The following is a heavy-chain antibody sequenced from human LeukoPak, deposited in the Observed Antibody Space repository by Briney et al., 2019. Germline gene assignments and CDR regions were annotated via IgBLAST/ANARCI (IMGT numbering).Heavy chain of an antibody. CDR1: GYSISSGDY. CDR3: ARDSQPFRPSLQSDWFDP. Sequence: SETLSLTCTVSGYSISSGDYWCWIRQPPGKGLEWIGSIYHSGSTYYNPSLKSRVTISVDTSKPQFSLTLSSVTAAHTAVYYCARDSQPFRPSLQSDWFDPWGQGTLVTVSS. D-gene: IGHD3-10*01. J-gene: IGHJ5*02. V-gene: IGHV4-38-2*02. CDR2: IYHSGST.